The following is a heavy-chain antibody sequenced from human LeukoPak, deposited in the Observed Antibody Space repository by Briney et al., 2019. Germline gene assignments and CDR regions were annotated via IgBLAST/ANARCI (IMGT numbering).Heavy chain of an antibody. CDR2: ISSSSSYI. CDR1: GFTFSSYS. CDR3: ARGGRVAANNWFDP. Sequence: GGSLRLSCAASGFTFSSYSMNWVRRAPGKGLEWVSSISSSSSYIYYADSVKGRFTISRDNAKNSLYLQMNSLRAEDTAVYYCARGGRVAANNWFDPWGQGTLVTVSS. V-gene: IGHV3-21*01. J-gene: IGHJ5*02. D-gene: IGHD2-15*01.